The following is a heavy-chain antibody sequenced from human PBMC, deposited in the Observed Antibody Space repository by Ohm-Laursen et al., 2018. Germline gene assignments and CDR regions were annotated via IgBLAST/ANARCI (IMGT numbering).Heavy chain of an antibody. CDR3: ARARALDEWLSHYYYYGMDV. J-gene: IGHJ6*02. CDR2: MNPNSGNT. D-gene: IGHD3-3*01. CDR1: GYTFTSYD. Sequence: ASVKVSCKASGYTFTSYDINWVRQATGQGLEWMGWMNPNSGNTGYAQKFQGRVTMTRNTSISTAYMELSSLRSEDTAVYYCARARALDEWLSHYYYYGMDVWGQGTTVTVSS. V-gene: IGHV1-8*01.